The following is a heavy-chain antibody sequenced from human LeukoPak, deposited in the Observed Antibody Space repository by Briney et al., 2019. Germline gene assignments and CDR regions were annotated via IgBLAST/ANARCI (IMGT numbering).Heavy chain of an antibody. D-gene: IGHD2-15*01. J-gene: IGHJ4*02. CDR1: GFTASIYY. V-gene: IGHV3-66*01. CDR2: LYRDGSA. CDR3: ARGPGWNYFDY. Sequence: PGGSLRLSCAASGFTASIYYMTWVRQAPGTGLEWVSYLYRDGSAYYADSVKDRFTVSRDNSKNTVYLQMSSLRAEDTAVYYCARGPGWNYFDYWGQGTLVTVSS.